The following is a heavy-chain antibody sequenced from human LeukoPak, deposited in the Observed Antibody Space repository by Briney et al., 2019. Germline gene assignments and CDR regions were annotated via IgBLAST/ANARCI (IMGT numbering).Heavy chain of an antibody. CDR2: INPNRGGT. CDR3: ARFSPYSDSSGGAY. D-gene: IGHD6-13*01. V-gene: IGHV1-2*02. CDR1: GYTFTVYY. J-gene: IGHJ4*02. Sequence: ASVKVSCKASGYTFTVYYIHWVPEAPGQGRECRGCINPNRGGTNYAQKFQSRVTMTRDTSVNTTYVELTSLESDDTAVYYCARFSPYSDSSGGAYWGQGTLVTVSS.